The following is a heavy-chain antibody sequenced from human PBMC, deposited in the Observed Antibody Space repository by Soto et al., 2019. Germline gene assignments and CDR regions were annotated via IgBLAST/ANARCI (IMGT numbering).Heavy chain of an antibody. CDR1: GGSFSGYY. CDR3: ARRGYSYAFRY. D-gene: IGHD5-18*01. V-gene: IGHV4-34*01. CDR2: INHSGST. J-gene: IGHJ4*02. Sequence: QVQLQQWGAGLLKPSETLSLTCAVYGGSFSGYYWCWIRQPPGKGLEWIGEINHSGSTNYNPSLKSRVTISVDTSKNQFSLKLSSVTAADTAVYYCARRGYSYAFRYWGQGTLVTVSS.